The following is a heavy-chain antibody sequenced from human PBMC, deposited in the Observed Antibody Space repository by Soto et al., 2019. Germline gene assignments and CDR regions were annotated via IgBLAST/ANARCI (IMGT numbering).Heavy chain of an antibody. CDR2: ISSSSSTI. J-gene: IGHJ5*02. V-gene: IGHV3-48*02. D-gene: IGHD6-19*01. Sequence: GGSLRLSCAASGFTFSSYSMNWVRQAPGKGLEWVSYISSSSSTIYYADSVKGRFTTSRDNAKNSLYLQMNSLRDEDAAVYYCARAYSSGWENNWFDPWGQGTLVTSPQ. CDR3: ARAYSSGWENNWFDP. CDR1: GFTFSSYS.